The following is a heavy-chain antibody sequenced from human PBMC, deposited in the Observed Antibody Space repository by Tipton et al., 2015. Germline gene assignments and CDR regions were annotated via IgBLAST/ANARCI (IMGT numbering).Heavy chain of an antibody. Sequence: TLSLTCTVSGGSVSTSNYYWGWIRQSPGKGLEWIGYIYYSGSTNYNPSLRSRVAMSMDTSKNQFSLKLSSVIAADTAVYYCASGHGDYVNGMDVWGQGTTVTVSS. CDR2: IYYSGST. D-gene: IGHD4-17*01. CDR3: ASGHGDYVNGMDV. J-gene: IGHJ6*02. V-gene: IGHV4-61*01. CDR1: GGSVSTSNYY.